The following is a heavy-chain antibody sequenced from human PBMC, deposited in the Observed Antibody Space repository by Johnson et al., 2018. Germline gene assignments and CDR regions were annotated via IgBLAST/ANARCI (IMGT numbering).Heavy chain of an antibody. J-gene: IGHJ3*02. CDR1: GGSFSGYY. Sequence: QVQLQQWGAGLLKPSETXSLTCAVYGGSFSGYYWSWIRQPPGKGLAWIGYVYYNGSSHYNPSLNSRVTMSVDKSKKQFSLKLNSVTAADPAVYYCARDNPHATVASDAFDIWGQGTMGTVAS. D-gene: IGHD4-23*01. CDR3: ARDNPHATVASDAFDI. CDR2: VYYNGSS. V-gene: IGHV4-34*11.